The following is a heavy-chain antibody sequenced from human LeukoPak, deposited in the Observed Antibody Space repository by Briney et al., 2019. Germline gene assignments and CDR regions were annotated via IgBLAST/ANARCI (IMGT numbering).Heavy chain of an antibody. CDR3: ARRRTYYYGSGSYSGHYYYYMDV. D-gene: IGHD3-10*01. J-gene: IGHJ6*03. Sequence: PSETLSLTCTVSGGSISNYYWNWIRQPPGKGLEWIGYIYYSGTTNYNPSLKSRVSMSVDTSKNQFSLKLSSVTAADTAVYYCARRRTYYYGSGSYSGHYYYYMDVWGKGTTVTVSS. CDR1: GGSISNYY. CDR2: IYYSGTT. V-gene: IGHV4-59*12.